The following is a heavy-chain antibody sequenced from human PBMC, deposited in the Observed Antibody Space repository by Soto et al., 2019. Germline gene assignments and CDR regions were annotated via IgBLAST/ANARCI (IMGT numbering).Heavy chain of an antibody. J-gene: IGHJ5*02. D-gene: IGHD2-8*01. CDR3: ARGRCELDA. Sequence: ETLSLTCSGYGGSLSDNYCNWLRQPPGKGLEWIGEINHSGNTNYNPSLRSRVTISIDTSKNQLSLKLRSVSAADTAVYYCARGRCELDAWGQGTPVTVSS. V-gene: IGHV4-34*01. CDR2: INHSGNT. CDR1: GGSLSDNY.